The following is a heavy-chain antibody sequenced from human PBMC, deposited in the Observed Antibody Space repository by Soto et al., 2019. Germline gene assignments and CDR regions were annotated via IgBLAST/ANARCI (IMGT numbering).Heavy chain of an antibody. CDR2: IYHSGST. CDR3: ARGMVDWVWFDP. Sequence: SETLSLTCAVSGGSISSGGYSWSWIRQPPGKGLEWIGYIYHSGSTYYNPSLKSRVTISVDRSKNQFSLKLSSVTAADTAVYYCARGMVDWVWFDPWGQGTLVTVSS. J-gene: IGHJ5*02. V-gene: IGHV4-30-2*01. D-gene: IGHD2-8*01. CDR1: GGSISSGGYS.